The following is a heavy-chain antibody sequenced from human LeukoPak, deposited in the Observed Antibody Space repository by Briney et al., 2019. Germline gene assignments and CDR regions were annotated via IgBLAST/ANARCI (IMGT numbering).Heavy chain of an antibody. CDR3: AKGSHSLGYDSSGYYDY. V-gene: IGHV3-7*03. D-gene: IGHD3-22*01. CDR1: GFTLTKHW. J-gene: IGHJ4*02. Sequence: GGSLRLSCVASGFTLTKHWMSWVRQAPGRGLEWVANIKEDGSVNNYVDSVKGRFTISRDNARNSVSLQMNSLRAEDTALYYCAKGSHSLGYDSSGYYDYWGQGTLVTVSS. CDR2: IKEDGSVN.